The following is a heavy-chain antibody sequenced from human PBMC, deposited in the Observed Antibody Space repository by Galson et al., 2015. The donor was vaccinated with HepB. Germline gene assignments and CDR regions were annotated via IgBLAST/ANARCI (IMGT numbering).Heavy chain of an antibody. CDR2: SRGKPKNYAT. CDR1: GFTFSGSD. CDR3: FGEGGY. D-gene: IGHD3-3*01. J-gene: IGHJ4*02. Sequence: SLRLSCAASGFTFSGSDVQWVRQASGKGLEWVGHSRGKPKNYATAYAASVKGRFTISSDDSETTAYLQMSTLRTEDTAVYYCFGEGGYWGQGTLVTVSS. V-gene: IGHV3-73*01.